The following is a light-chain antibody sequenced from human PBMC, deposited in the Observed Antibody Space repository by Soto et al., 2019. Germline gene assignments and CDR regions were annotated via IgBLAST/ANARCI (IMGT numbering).Light chain of an antibody. V-gene: IGKV3-15*01. CDR2: GAS. CDR1: QSVFSS. CDR3: QHYNNWPFT. Sequence: EIVMTQSPATLSVSPGERATLSCRASQSVFSSLAWYQQKPGQAPRLLIYGASTRAAGIPDRFSGSGSGTGFTLTITSLQSEDFAVYYCQHYNNWPFTFGPGTKVDIK. J-gene: IGKJ3*01.